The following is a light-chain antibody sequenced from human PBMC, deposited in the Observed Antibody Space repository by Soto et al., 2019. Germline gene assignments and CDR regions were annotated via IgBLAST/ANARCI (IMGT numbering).Light chain of an antibody. Sequence: ELVLTHSPGTLSSSPGERATLSCRASQSVRNNYLAWYQQKPGQPPRFLIYDVSTRAAGIPDRFSGSGSGTDFTLTISRLEPEDFAVYYCQQYGSTPLTFGGGTKVDIK. V-gene: IGKV3-20*01. CDR1: QSVRNNY. CDR2: DVS. J-gene: IGKJ4*01. CDR3: QQYGSTPLT.